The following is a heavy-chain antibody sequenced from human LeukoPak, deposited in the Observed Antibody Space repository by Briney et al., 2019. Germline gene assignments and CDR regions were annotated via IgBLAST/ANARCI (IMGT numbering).Heavy chain of an antibody. Sequence: PGGSLRLSCAGSGFTFSNYAMTWVRQAPGKGLEWVSSVSGSGRNTFYPDSVEGRFTISRDNAKNSLYLQMNSLRAEDTAVYYCARDIVVVPAASFSYYYGMDVWGQGTTVTVSS. V-gene: IGHV3-21*01. CDR1: GFTFSNYA. CDR3: ARDIVVVPAASFSYYYGMDV. J-gene: IGHJ6*02. CDR2: VSGSGRNT. D-gene: IGHD2-2*01.